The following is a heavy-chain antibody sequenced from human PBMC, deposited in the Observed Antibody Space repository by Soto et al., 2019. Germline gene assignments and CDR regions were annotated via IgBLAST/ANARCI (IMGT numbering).Heavy chain of an antibody. CDR3: ARDRGAPSGVGAADYYYYYYMDV. CDR1: GDSVSSNSAA. CDR2: TYYRSKWYN. V-gene: IGHV6-1*01. Sequence: KQSQTLSLTCAISGDSVSSNSAAWNWIRQSPSRGLEWLGRTYYRSKWYNDYAVSVKSRITINPDTSKNQFSLQLNSVTPEDPAVYYCARDRGAPSGVGAADYYYYYYMDVWGKGTTVTVSS. D-gene: IGHD1-26*01. J-gene: IGHJ6*03.